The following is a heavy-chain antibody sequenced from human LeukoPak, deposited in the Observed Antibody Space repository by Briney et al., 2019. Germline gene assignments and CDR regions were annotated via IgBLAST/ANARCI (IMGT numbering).Heavy chain of an antibody. D-gene: IGHD2/OR15-2a*01. J-gene: IGHJ3*02. CDR1: GFTVSSNY. V-gene: IGHV3-66*01. CDR3: ARTIVEDSTDAFDI. CDR2: IYSGGST. Sequence: GGSLRLSCAASGFTVSSNYMSWVRQAPVKGLEWVSVIYSGGSTYYADSVESRFTISRDNSKNTLYLQMNSLRADDTAVYHCARTIVEDSTDAFDIWGQGTTVTVSS.